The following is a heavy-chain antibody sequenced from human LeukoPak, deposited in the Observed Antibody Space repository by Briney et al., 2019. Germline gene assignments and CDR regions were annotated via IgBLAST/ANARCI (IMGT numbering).Heavy chain of an antibody. V-gene: IGHV4-34*01. CDR1: GGSFSGYY. CDR2: INHSGST. J-gene: IGHJ4*02. CDR3: ARRGHQVFDY. Sequence: SETLSLTCAVYGGSFSGYYWSWIRQPPGKGLEWIGEINHSGSTNYNPSLKSRVTISVDTSKNQFSLKLSSVTAADTAVYYCARRGHQVFDYWGQGTLVTVSS.